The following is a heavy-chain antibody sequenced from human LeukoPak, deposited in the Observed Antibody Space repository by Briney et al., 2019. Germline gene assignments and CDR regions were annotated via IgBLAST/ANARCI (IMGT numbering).Heavy chain of an antibody. Sequence: SVKVSCKASGGTFSSYAISWVRQAPGQGLEWMGRIIPTLGIANYAQKFQGRVTITADKSTSTAYMELSSLRSEDTAVYYCARVRIAAAGTISSYFDYWGQGTLVTVSS. D-gene: IGHD6-13*01. CDR1: GGTFSSYA. CDR3: ARVRIAAAGTISSYFDY. V-gene: IGHV1-69*04. CDR2: IIPTLGIA. J-gene: IGHJ4*02.